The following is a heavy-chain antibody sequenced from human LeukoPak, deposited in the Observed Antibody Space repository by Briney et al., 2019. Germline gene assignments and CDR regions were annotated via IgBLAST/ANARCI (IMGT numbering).Heavy chain of an antibody. J-gene: IGHJ6*02. D-gene: IGHD6-13*01. CDR2: IYYSGSS. V-gene: IGHV4-59*01. Sequence: SETLSLTCTVSGGSISSYYWSWIRQPPGKGLEWIGYIYYSGSSNYNPSLKSRVTISVDTYKNQFSLKLSSVTAADTAVYYCARDRIAAARRYYYGMDVWGQGTTVTVSS. CDR1: GGSISSYY. CDR3: ARDRIAAARRYYYGMDV.